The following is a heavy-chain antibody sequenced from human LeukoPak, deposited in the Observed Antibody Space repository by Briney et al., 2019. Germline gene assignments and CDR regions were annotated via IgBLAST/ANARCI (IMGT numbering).Heavy chain of an antibody. CDR1: GGTFSSYA. Sequence: PRASVKVSCKASGGTFSSYAISWVRQAPGQGLEWMGRIIPILGIANYAQKFQGRVTITADKSTSTAYMELSSLRSEDTAVYYCAIYIVVVPPSHYYGMDVWGQGTTVTVSS. D-gene: IGHD2-2*01. J-gene: IGHJ6*02. CDR3: AIYIVVVPPSHYYGMDV. V-gene: IGHV1-69*04. CDR2: IIPILGIA.